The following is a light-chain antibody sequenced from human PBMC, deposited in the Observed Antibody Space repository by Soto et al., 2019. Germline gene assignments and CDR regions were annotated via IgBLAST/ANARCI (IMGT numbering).Light chain of an antibody. CDR3: QQYHNLWT. CDR2: GAS. Sequence: EIVMTQSPATLSVSPGEGATLSCRASQSVSSKLAWYQQKPGQAPRLLIYGASTRATGIPARFSGRGSGTEFTLTINNLQSEDFAVYYCQQYHNLWTFGQGTKVDIK. CDR1: QSVSSK. J-gene: IGKJ1*01. V-gene: IGKV3-15*01.